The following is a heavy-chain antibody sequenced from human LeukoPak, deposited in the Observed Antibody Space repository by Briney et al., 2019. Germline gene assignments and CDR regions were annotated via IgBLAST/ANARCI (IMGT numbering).Heavy chain of an antibody. J-gene: IGHJ6*02. CDR3: ARHPILEWLQNRSPVLMDV. CDR2: IYPGDSDT. Sequence: GESLKISCKGSGYSFTSCWIGWVRQMPGKGLEWMGIIYPGDSDTRYSPSFQGQVTISADKSISTAYLQWSSLKASDTAMYYCARHPILEWLQNRSPVLMDVWGQGTTVTVSS. V-gene: IGHV5-51*01. D-gene: IGHD3-3*01. CDR1: GYSFTSCW.